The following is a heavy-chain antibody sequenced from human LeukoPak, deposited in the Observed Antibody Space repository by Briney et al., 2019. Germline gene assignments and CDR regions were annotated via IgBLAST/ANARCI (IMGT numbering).Heavy chain of an antibody. CDR2: INPSGGST. J-gene: IGHJ4*02. CDR1: GYTFTSYY. CDR3: ARDLPREDTVDY. Sequence: GASVKVSCKASGYTFTSYYMHWVRQAPGQGLEWTGIINPSGGSTSYAQKFQGRVTMTRDTSTSTVYMELSSLRSEDTAVYYCARDLPREDTVDYWGQGTLVTVSS. V-gene: IGHV1-46*01.